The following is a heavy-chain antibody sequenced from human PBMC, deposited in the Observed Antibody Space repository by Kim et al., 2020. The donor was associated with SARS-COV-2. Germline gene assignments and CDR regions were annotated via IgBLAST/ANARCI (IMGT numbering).Heavy chain of an antibody. V-gene: IGHV5-51*01. Sequence: TRYSPSFQGQVTISADKSISTAYLQWSSLKASDTAMYYCARASMATIDDYWGQGTLVTVSS. D-gene: IGHD5-12*01. J-gene: IGHJ4*02. CDR2: T. CDR3: ARASMATIDDY.